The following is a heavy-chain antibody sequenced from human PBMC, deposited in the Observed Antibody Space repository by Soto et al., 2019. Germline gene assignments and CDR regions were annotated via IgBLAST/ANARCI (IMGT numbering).Heavy chain of an antibody. D-gene: IGHD3-22*01. V-gene: IGHV4-39*01. CDR3: ARQIVVVIGSHYYYYGMDV. CDR2: IYYSGST. Sequence: QLQLQESGPGLVKPSETLSLTCTVSGGSISSSSYYWGWIRQPPGKGLEWIGSIYYSGSTYYNPSLKSRVTISVDTSKNQFSLKLSSVTAADTAVYYCARQIVVVIGSHYYYYGMDVWGQGTTVTVSS. J-gene: IGHJ6*02. CDR1: GGSISSSSYY.